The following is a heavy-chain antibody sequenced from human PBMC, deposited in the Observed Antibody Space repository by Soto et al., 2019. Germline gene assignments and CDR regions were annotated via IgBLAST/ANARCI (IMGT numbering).Heavy chain of an antibody. CDR2: IAWNSDSI. Sequence: PGGSLRLSCAASGFTFDDYAMHWVRQAPGKGLEWVSGIAWNSDSIAYADSVKGRFTISRDNAKNSLYLQMNSLRVEDTALYYCAKDIGIDTLVPVPMRDYYYGMDVWGQGTTVTVSS. V-gene: IGHV3-9*01. CDR1: GFTFDDYA. D-gene: IGHD2-2*01. J-gene: IGHJ6*02. CDR3: AKDIGIDTLVPVPMRDYYYGMDV.